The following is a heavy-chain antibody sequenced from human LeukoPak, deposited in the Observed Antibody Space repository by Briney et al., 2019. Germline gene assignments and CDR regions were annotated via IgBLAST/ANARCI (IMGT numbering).Heavy chain of an antibody. CDR2: ISYDGSNK. V-gene: IGHV3-30-3*01. CDR1: GFTFSSDA. D-gene: IGHD2-15*01. CDR3: AREDVESSGGSFDY. Sequence: GGSLRLSCAASGFTFSSDAMHWVRQAPGKGLEWVAVISYDGSNKYYADSVKGRFTISRDNSKNTLYLQMNSLRAEDTAVYYCAREDVESSGGSFDYWGQGTLVTVPS. J-gene: IGHJ4*02.